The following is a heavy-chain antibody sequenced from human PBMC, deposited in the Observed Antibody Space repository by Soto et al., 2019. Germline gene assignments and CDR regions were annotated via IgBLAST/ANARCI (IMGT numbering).Heavy chain of an antibody. Sequence: GESLKISCAASGISFSNYAISWVRQAPGKGLEWISAISGDGVSKLYADSVRGRFTISRDNAANTLYLHMSGLRAEDTALYFCAKMDCLYGVAVAFDSWGQGTLVTVSS. CDR2: ISGDGVSK. V-gene: IGHV3-23*01. CDR1: GISFSNYA. CDR3: AKMDCLYGVAVAFDS. D-gene: IGHD6-19*01. J-gene: IGHJ4*02.